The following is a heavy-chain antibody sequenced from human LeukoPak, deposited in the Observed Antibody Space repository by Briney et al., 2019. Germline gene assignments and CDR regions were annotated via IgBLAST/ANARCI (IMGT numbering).Heavy chain of an antibody. CDR3: ASDSIGYCSSTSCYTLDHPIGGMDV. CDR2: ISISSSYI. D-gene: IGHD2-2*02. V-gene: IGHV3-21*01. J-gene: IGHJ6*02. CDR1: GFTFSSYS. Sequence: PAESLTLSCAASGFTFSSYSMNWVRQAPGKGLEWVSSISISSSYIYYADSVKGRFTISRDNAKNSLYLQMNSLRAEDTAVYYCASDSIGYCSSTSCYTLDHPIGGMDVWGQGTTVTVSS.